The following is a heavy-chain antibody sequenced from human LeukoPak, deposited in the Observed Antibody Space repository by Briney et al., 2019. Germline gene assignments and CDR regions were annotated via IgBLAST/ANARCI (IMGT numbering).Heavy chain of an antibody. CDR1: GFTFSSYA. CDR2: ISGNGDST. V-gene: IGHV3-23*01. CDR3: AKRQKYGDGCLDY. J-gene: IGHJ4*02. D-gene: IGHD5-24*01. Sequence: GGSLRLSCAASGFTFSSYAMSWVRQAPGKGLEWVSAISGNGDSTYYADSVKGRFTISRDNSKNTLFLQMNSLSAEDTAIYYCAKRQKYGDGCLDYWGQGTLVIVSS.